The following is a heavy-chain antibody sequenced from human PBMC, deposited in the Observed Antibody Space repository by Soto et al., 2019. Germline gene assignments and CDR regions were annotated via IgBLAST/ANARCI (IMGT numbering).Heavy chain of an antibody. V-gene: IGHV3-23*01. Sequence: GGSLRLSCAASGFTFSSYAMSWVRQAPGKGLEWVSAISGSGGSTYHADSVKGRFTISRDNSKSTLYLQMNVLRAEVTAVYYCAKGQDTMVRGVNFFWGQGTLVTVSS. CDR1: GFTFSSYA. CDR2: ISGSGGST. CDR3: AKGQDTMVRGVNFF. J-gene: IGHJ4*02. D-gene: IGHD3-10*01.